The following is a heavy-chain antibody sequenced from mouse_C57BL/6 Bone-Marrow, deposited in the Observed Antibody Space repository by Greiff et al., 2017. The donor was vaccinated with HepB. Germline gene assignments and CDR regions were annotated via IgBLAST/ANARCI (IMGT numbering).Heavy chain of an antibody. J-gene: IGHJ2*01. CDR1: GYTFTSYW. Sequence: VQLQQPGAELVKPGASVKLSCKASGYTFTSYWMQWVKQRPGQGLEWIGEIDPSDSYTNYNQKFKGKATLTVDTSSSTAYMQRSSLTSEDSAVYYGARSGHYYGSSYVGYWGQGTTLTVSS. CDR3: ARSGHYYGSSYVGY. V-gene: IGHV1-50*01. CDR2: IDPSDSYT. D-gene: IGHD1-1*01.